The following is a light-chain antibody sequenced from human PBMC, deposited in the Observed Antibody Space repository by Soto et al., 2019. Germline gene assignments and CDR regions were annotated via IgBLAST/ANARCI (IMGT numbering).Light chain of an antibody. CDR2: GAS. J-gene: IGKJ1*01. V-gene: IGKV3-20*01. CDR3: QPYGSSPWT. Sequence: EIVLTQSPGTLSLSPGERATLSCRASQSVSSSYLAWYQQKPGQAPRLLIYGASSRATGIPDRFSGSGSGTDFNLTISRLEPESVAVYYCQPYGSSPWTFGQGTKVESK. CDR1: QSVSSSY.